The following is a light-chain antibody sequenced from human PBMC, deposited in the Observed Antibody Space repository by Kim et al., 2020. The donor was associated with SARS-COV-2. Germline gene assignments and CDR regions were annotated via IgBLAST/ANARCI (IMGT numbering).Light chain of an antibody. V-gene: IGLV3-19*01. J-gene: IGLJ2*01. Sequence: ALGQTVRITCQGDCLRSYSASWYQQKPGQAPVVVMYGKNNRPSGIPDRFSGSSSGNTASLTITGAQAEDEADYYCNSRDSSGYHLVFGGGTQLTVL. CDR3: NSRDSSGYHLV. CDR2: GKN. CDR1: CLRSYS.